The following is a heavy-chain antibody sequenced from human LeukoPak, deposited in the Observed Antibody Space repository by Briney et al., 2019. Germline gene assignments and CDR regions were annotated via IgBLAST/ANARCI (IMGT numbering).Heavy chain of an antibody. V-gene: IGHV1-24*01. D-gene: IGHD3-9*01. J-gene: IGHJ4*02. CDR1: GYTLTELS. CDR3: ATRANYYDTLTGYRKHFDY. CDR2: FDPEDGET. Sequence: ASVKVSCKVSGYTLTELSMHWVRQAPGKGLEWMGGFDPEDGETIYAQKFQGRVTMTEDTSTDTAYMELSSLRSEDTAVYYCATRANYYDTLTGYRKHFDYWGQGTLVTVSS.